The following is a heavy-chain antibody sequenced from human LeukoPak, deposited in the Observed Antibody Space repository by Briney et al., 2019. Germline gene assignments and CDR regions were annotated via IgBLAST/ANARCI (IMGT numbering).Heavy chain of an antibody. CDR2: INADNGNT. CDR3: ARDEISGGWYNH. D-gene: IGHD6-19*01. V-gene: IGHV1-18*04. CDR1: GYTFTSRG. Sequence: ASVKVSCKASGYTFTSRGFSWVRRAPGQGLEWMGWINADNGNTNYAQKLQGRVTMTTDTSTSTAYMELRSLRSDDTAVYYCARDEISGGWYNHWGQGTLVTVSS. J-gene: IGHJ1*01.